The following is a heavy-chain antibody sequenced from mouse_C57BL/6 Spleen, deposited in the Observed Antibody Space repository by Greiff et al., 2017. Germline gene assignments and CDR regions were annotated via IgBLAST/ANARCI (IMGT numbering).Heavy chain of an antibody. CDR3: ARDHSSFDY. J-gene: IGHJ2*01. D-gene: IGHD1-1*01. CDR1: GYSITSGYY. Sequence: DVKLQESGPGLVKPSPSLSLTCSVTGYSITSGYYWNWIRQFPGNKLEWMGYISYDGSNNYNPSLKNRIAITRDTSKNQFFLKLNSVTTEDTATYCCARDHSSFDYWGQGTTLTVSS. CDR2: ISYDGSN. V-gene: IGHV3-6*01.